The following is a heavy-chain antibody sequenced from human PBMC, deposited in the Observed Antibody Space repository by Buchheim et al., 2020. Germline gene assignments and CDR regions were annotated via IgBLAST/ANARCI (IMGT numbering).Heavy chain of an antibody. V-gene: IGHV3-30*03. D-gene: IGHD1-26*01. J-gene: IGHJ3*02. CDR1: GFTFSSYG. CDR2: ISYDGSNK. Sequence: QVQLVESGGGVVQPGRSLRLSCAASGFTFSSYGMHWVRQAPGKGLEWVAVISYDGSNKYYADSVKGRFTISRDNSKNTLYLQMNSLRAEDTAVYYCARSTGATEATEGDWDAFDIWGQGT. CDR3: ARSTGATEATEGDWDAFDI.